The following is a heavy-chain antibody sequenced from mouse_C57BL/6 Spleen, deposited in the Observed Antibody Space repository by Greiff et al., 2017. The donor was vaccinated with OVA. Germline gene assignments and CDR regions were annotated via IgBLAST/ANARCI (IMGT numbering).Heavy chain of an antibody. Sequence: EVQLVESGGGLVKPGGSLKLSCAASGFTFSDYGMHWVRQAPEKGLEWVAYISSGSSTIYYADTVKGRFTLSRDNTTNTLFLHMTILRSEDTAMYYCARPDYYYGSSYPGYLDYWGQGTTLTVSS. CDR3: ARPDYYYGSSYPGYLDY. D-gene: IGHD1-1*01. CDR1: GFTFSDYG. J-gene: IGHJ2*01. V-gene: IGHV5-17*01. CDR2: ISSGSSTI.